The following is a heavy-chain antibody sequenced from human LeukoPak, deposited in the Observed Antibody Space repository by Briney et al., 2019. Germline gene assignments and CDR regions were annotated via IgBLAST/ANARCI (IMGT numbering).Heavy chain of an antibody. CDR2: ISYDGSNK. Sequence: GGSLRLSCAASGFTFSSYAMHWVRQAPGKGLEWVAVISYDGSNKYYADSVKGRFTISRDNSKNTLYLQMNSLGAEDTAVCYCARSGYYDYVWGSYRYPFDYWGQGTLVTVSS. D-gene: IGHD3-16*02. CDR3: ARSGYYDYVWGSYRYPFDY. J-gene: IGHJ4*02. V-gene: IGHV3-30-3*01. CDR1: GFTFSSYA.